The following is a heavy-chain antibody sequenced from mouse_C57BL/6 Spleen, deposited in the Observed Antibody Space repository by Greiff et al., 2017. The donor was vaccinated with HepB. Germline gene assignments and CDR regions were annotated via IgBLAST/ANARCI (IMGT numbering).Heavy chain of an antibody. V-gene: IGHV1-55*01. J-gene: IGHJ2*01. CDR1: GYTFTSYW. CDR2: IYPGSGST. CDR3: AREDYGSSYVDY. D-gene: IGHD1-1*01. Sequence: QVQLQQPGAELVKPGASVKMSCKASGYTFTSYWITWVKQRPGQGLEWIGDIYPGSGSTNYNEKFKSKATLTVDTSSSTAYMQLSSLTSEDSAVDYCAREDYGSSYVDYWGQGTTLTVSS.